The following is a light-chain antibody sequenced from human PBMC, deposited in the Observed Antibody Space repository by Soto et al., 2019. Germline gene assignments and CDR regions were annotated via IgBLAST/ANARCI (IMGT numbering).Light chain of an antibody. CDR3: QKYNSAPLT. CDR1: QGIARY. J-gene: IGKJ4*01. CDR2: ATS. Sequence: DVQMTQSPSSLSEFVGDRVTITCRASQGIARYLAWFQQQPGKVPRLLIYATSTLQSGVPSRFSGSGSATDFTLTINSLQPEDVGTYYYQKYNSAPLTFGGGTKVEIK. V-gene: IGKV1-27*01.